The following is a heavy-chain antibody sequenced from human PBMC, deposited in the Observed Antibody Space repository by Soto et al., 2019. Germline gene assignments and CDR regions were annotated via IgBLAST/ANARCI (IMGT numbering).Heavy chain of an antibody. CDR1: GGIFHGYG. CDR2: IRFDGSNE. Sequence: GGSLRLSCAVPGGIFHGYGLHWVRQAPGKGLEWVAIIRFDGSNEEYADSVKGRFTISRDNSKNTLYLQMNTLGAEDTAVYYCAKDGIGGTVFRGYLDYWGRGTVVTVSS. V-gene: IGHV3-30*02. D-gene: IGHD1-7*01. J-gene: IGHJ4*02. CDR3: AKDGIGGTVFRGYLDY.